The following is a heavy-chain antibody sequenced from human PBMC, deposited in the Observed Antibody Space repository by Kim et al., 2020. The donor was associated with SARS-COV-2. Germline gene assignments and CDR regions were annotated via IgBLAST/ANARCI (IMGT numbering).Heavy chain of an antibody. Sequence: DGSNKYYADSGKGRFTISRDNSKNTLYLQMNSLRAEDTAVYYCASGMDVWGQGTTVTVSS. CDR3: ASGMDV. J-gene: IGHJ6*02. CDR2: DGSNK. V-gene: IGHV3-30*03.